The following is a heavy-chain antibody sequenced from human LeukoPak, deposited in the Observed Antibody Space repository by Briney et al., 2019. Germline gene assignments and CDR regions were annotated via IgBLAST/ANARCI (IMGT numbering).Heavy chain of an antibody. D-gene: IGHD3-3*01. V-gene: IGHV4-4*02. CDR2: IYISGST. CDR3: ARINDFWSGPTLDV. CDR1: GGSISSGGY. J-gene: IGHJ6*02. Sequence: SETLSLTCAVSGGSISSGGYWSWVRQPPGKGLEWIGQIYISGSTNYNPSLDSRVTMSLDKSRNQLSLRLKSMTAADTAVYYCARINDFWSGPTLDVWGQGTTVTVSS.